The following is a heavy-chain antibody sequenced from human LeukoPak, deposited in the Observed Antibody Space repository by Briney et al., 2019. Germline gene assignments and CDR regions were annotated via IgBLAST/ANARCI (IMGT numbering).Heavy chain of an antibody. V-gene: IGHV3-30-3*01. CDR1: GFTFSTYA. CDR2: ISDDGSTI. D-gene: IGHD6-19*01. J-gene: IGHJ5*02. CDR3: ARDLIAVTGTGFWFDP. Sequence: GGSLRLSCAASGFTFSTYAIHWARQAPGKGLEWVAVISDDGSTIYYADSVKGRFTISRDNSKNMLYLQMNSLRAEDSAVYYCARDLIAVTGTGFWFDPRGQGTLVTVSS.